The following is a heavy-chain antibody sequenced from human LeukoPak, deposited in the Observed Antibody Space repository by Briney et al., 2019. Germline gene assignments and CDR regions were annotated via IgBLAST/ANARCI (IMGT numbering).Heavy chain of an antibody. D-gene: IGHD2-2*02. CDR1: GGTFSSYA. Sequence: SVKVSCKASGGTFSSYAISWVRQAPGQGLEWMGGIIPIFGTANYAQKFQGRVTITADESTSTVYMELSSLRSEDTAVYYCARDLEPYCSSFSCYKAYWGQGTLVTVSS. CDR3: ARDLEPYCSSFSCYKAY. V-gene: IGHV1-69*01. CDR2: IIPIFGTA. J-gene: IGHJ4*02.